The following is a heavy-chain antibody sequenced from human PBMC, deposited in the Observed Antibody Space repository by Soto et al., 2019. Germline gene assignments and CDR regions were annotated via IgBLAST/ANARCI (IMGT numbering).Heavy chain of an antibody. CDR2: IYYSCST. D-gene: IGHD5-18*01. Sequence: QVQLQESGPGLVKPSETLSLTCTVSGGSISSYYWSWIRQPPGKGLEWIGVIYYSCSTNYNPSLKSRVPTSVDPSKHQFSLKLSSVTAADTAVYYCARRYGSCFDYWGQGTLVTVSS. CDR1: GGSISSYY. V-gene: IGHV4-59*08. CDR3: ARRYGSCFDY. J-gene: IGHJ4*02.